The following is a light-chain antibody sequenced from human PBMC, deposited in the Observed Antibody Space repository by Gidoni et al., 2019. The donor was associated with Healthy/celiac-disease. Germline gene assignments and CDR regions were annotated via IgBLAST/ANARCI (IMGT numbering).Light chain of an antibody. Sequence: SPSTLSESGGDRVTITCRANQSIGRWLAWYQQKPGKAPKLLIYDGSTLESGVPSRFSGTRSGTEFTLAISSLQPDDFATYYCQQYYNSWTFGQGTKVEIK. CDR1: QSIGRW. CDR3: QQYYNSWT. V-gene: IGKV1-5*01. J-gene: IGKJ1*01. CDR2: DGS.